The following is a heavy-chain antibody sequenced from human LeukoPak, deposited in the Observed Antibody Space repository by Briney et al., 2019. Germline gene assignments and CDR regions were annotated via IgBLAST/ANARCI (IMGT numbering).Heavy chain of an antibody. Sequence: ASVKVSCKASGYTFSNSAVQWVRQARGQPLEWIGWIGVGGGNTNYAQKFQGRVTITADKSTNTAHMELSGLRSEDTAVYYCTREGVYSPDPSSYHRYAFDIWGQGTVVTVSS. D-gene: IGHD3-16*02. CDR2: IGVGGGNT. CDR3: TREGVYSPDPSSYHRYAFDI. J-gene: IGHJ3*02. V-gene: IGHV1-58*01. CDR1: GYTFSNSA.